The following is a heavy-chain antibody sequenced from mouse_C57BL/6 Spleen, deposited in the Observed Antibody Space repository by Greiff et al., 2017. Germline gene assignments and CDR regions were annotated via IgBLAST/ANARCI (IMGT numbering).Heavy chain of an antibody. CDR3: ARHSGSSYVDWYFDV. Sequence: DVQLVESGGDLVKPGGSLKLSCAASGFTFSSYGMSWVRQTPDKRLEWVATISSGGSYTYYPDSVKGRFTISRDNAKNTLYLQMSSLKSEDTAMYYCARHSGSSYVDWYFDVWGTGTTVTVSS. CDR1: GFTFSSYG. J-gene: IGHJ1*03. CDR2: ISSGGSYT. V-gene: IGHV5-6*01. D-gene: IGHD1-1*01.